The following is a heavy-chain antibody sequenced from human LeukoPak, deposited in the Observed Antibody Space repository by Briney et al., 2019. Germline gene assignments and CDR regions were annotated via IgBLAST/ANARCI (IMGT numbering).Heavy chain of an antibody. CDR1: GGSFSGYY. CDR2: INHSGST. D-gene: IGHD3-22*01. J-gene: IGHJ3*02. CDR3: ARLPRRITMIVVVADAFDI. Sequence: SETLSLTCAGYGGSFSGYYWSWIRQPPGKGLEWIGEINHSGSTNYNPSLKSRVTISVDTSKNQFSLKLSSVTAADTAVYYCARLPRRITMIVVVADAFDIWGQGTMVTVSS. V-gene: IGHV4-34*01.